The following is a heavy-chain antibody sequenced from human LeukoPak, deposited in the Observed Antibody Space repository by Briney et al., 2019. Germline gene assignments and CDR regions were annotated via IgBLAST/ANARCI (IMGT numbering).Heavy chain of an antibody. Sequence: SQTLSLTCAISGDSVSSNSAAWNWIRQSPSRGLEWLGRTYYRSKWYNDYAVSVKSRITINPDTSKNQFPLQLNSVTPDDTAVSYCASLAAAAGPRDVWGKGTTVTVS. J-gene: IGHJ6*03. V-gene: IGHV6-1*01. CDR1: GDSVSSNSAA. D-gene: IGHD6-13*01. CDR3: ASLAAAAGPRDV. CDR2: TYYRSKWYN.